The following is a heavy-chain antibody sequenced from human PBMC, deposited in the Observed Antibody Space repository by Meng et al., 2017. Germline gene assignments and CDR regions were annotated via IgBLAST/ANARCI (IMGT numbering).Heavy chain of an antibody. CDR3: ARGLPPYYDSMRGNFDY. CDR2: INHSGST. J-gene: IGHJ4*02. Sequence: GSLRLSCAVYGGSFSGYYWSWIRQPPGKGLEWIGEINHSGSTNYNPPLKSRVTISVDTSKNQFSLKLSSVTAADTAVYYCARGLPPYYDSMRGNFDYWGQGTLVTVSS. CDR1: GGSFSGYY. D-gene: IGHD3-22*01. V-gene: IGHV4-34*01.